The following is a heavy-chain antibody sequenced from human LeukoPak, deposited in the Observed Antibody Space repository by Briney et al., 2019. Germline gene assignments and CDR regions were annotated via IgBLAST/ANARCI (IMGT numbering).Heavy chain of an antibody. CDR1: VGSFSGYY. V-gene: IGHV4-34*01. J-gene: IGHJ6*02. CDR3: ARAGSYYYYGMDV. Sequence: PSETLPLTCAVYVGSFSGYYWSWIRQPPGKGLEWIGEINHSGSTNYNPSLKSRVTISVDTSKNQFSLKLSSVTAADTAVYYCARAGSYYYYGMDVWGQGTTVTVSS. CDR2: INHSGST.